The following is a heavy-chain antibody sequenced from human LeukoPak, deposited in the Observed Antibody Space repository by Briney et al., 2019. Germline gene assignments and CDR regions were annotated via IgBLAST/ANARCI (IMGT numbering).Heavy chain of an antibody. CDR2: IYPGDSDT. CDR3: ARHISSGSYYYYYYMDV. Sequence: GESLKISCKGSGYSFTSYWIGWVRQMPGKGLEWMGIIYPGDSDTRYSPSFQGQVTISADNSLSTAYLQWCSLKASDTAMYYCARHISSGSYYYYYYMDVWGKGTTVTVSS. CDR1: GYSFTSYW. J-gene: IGHJ6*03. V-gene: IGHV5-51*01. D-gene: IGHD1-26*01.